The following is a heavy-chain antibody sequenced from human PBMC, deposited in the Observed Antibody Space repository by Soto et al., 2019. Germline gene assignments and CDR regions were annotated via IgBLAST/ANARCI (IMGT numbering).Heavy chain of an antibody. D-gene: IGHD3-16*01. CDR3: ARSTPPGVWYYYYYMDV. V-gene: IGHV1-8*01. Sequence: ASVKVSCKASGYTFTSYDINWVRQATGQGLEWMGWMNPNSGNTGYAQKFQGRVTMTRNTSISTAYMELSSLRSEDTAVYYCARSTPPGVWYYYYYMDVWGQGTTVTVSS. CDR1: GYTFTSYD. J-gene: IGHJ6*03. CDR2: MNPNSGNT.